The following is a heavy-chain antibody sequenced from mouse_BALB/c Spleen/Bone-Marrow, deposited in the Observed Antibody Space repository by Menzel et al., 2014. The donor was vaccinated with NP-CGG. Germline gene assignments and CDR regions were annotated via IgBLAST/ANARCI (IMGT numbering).Heavy chain of an antibody. D-gene: IGHD1-2*01. J-gene: IGHJ2*01. CDR1: GFSLTSYG. CDR2: IWGDEST. V-gene: IGHV2-3*01. Sequence: VKIEESGPGLVAPSQSLSITCTVSGFSLTSYGVSWVRQPPGKGLEWLGVIWGDESTNYQSAIISRLSISKDNSKSQVFLKLNSLQTDNTATYYRAKDGGYFFDYWGQGTTHTVSS. CDR3: AKDGGYFFDY.